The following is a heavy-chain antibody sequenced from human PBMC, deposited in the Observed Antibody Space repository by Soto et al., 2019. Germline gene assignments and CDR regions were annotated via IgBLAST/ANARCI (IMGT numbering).Heavy chain of an antibody. J-gene: IGHJ6*02. D-gene: IGHD3-10*01. CDR2: IIPIFGTA. Sequence: QVQLVQYGAEVKKPGSSLKVSCKASGGTFSSYAIRWVRQAPGQGLEWMGGIIPIFGTAKYAQKFQGRVTITSDKSTSPAYMEVSSLRSEDTAVYYCGYYYGAGSYRYGMDVWGQGTTVTVSS. CDR1: GGTFSSYA. CDR3: GYYYGAGSYRYGMDV. V-gene: IGHV1-69*06.